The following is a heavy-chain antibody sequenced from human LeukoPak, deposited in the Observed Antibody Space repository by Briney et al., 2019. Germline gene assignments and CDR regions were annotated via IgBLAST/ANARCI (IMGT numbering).Heavy chain of an antibody. CDR3: ARDRIAARLFDY. V-gene: IGHV3-21*01. Sequence: GGSLRLSCAASGFTFRTYSMHWVRQAPGKGLEWVSSISGSSDYIYYADSVRGRFTISRDNAKNSPYLQMNSLRAEDTAVYYCARDRIAARLFDYWGQGTLVTVSS. D-gene: IGHD6-6*01. J-gene: IGHJ4*02. CDR2: ISGSSDYI. CDR1: GFTFRTYS.